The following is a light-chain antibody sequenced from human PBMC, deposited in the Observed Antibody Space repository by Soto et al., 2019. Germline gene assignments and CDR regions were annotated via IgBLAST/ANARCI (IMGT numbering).Light chain of an antibody. CDR2: EVT. V-gene: IGLV2-14*03. CDR1: STDIGDYNW. CDR3: SSYRRPTTLV. Sequence: QSVLTQPASVSGSPGQSITISCTGTSTDIGDYNWVSWYQQHPGRAPKLIIYEVTNRPSGVSDRFSGSKSGNTASLTISGLQTEDEAHYFCSSYRRPTTLVFGPGTKVTV. J-gene: IGLJ1*01.